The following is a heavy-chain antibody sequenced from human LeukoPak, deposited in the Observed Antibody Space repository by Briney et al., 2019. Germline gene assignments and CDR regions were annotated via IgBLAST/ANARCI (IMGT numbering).Heavy chain of an antibody. Sequence: GGSLRLSCVASGFTFSNYGMHWVRQAPGKGLEWVAVIWSDGSHKYYADSVKGRFTISRDNSKNTLYLQMNSLRAEDTAVYYCARELGSSGYYPFDYWGQGTLVSVSS. V-gene: IGHV3-33*01. CDR3: ARELGSSGYYPFDY. CDR2: IWSDGSHK. D-gene: IGHD3-22*01. CDR1: GFTFSNYG. J-gene: IGHJ4*02.